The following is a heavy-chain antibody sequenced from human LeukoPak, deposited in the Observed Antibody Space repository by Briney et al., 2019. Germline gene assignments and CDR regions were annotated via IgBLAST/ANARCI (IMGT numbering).Heavy chain of an antibody. CDR1: GFTFNNAW. J-gene: IGHJ5*02. V-gene: IGHV3-15*01. CDR3: TTGFIARVFDYYDSSGYYYRWFDP. D-gene: IGHD3-22*01. Sequence: GGSLRLSCAVSGFTFNNAWMSWVRQAPGKGLEWVGRIKSKTDGGTTDYVAPVKGRFTISRDDSKNTLYLQMNSLKTEDTAVYYCTTGFIARVFDYYDSSGYYYRWFDPWGQGTLVTVSS. CDR2: IKSKTDGGTT.